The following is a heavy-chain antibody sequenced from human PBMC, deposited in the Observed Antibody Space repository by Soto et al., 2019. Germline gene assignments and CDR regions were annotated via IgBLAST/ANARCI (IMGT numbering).Heavy chain of an antibody. Sequence: SGPTLVNPTQTLTLTCTFSGFSLTTTGVGVGWIRQPPGKALEWLGLIYWDDNKRYSPSLKGRLTITRDTSKNQVVLTMTNVDPVDTATYYCAHCFGWWYGMDVWGQGTTVTVSS. D-gene: IGHD2-15*01. V-gene: IGHV2-5*02. CDR3: AHCFGWWYGMDV. CDR1: GFSLTTTGVG. CDR2: IYWDDNK. J-gene: IGHJ6*02.